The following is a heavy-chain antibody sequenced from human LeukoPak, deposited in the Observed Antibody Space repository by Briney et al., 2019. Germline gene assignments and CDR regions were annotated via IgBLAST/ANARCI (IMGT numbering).Heavy chain of an antibody. J-gene: IGHJ4*02. Sequence: GRSLRLSCAASGLHFSTYGMHGVRQAPGKGLEWGGVIWYDGSNKIYAESVKGRFTISRDNSKITLYLQMNSLRAEDTAVYYCARDRSWGSQCYFDYWGQGTLVSVSS. CDR2: IWYDGSNK. D-gene: IGHD7-27*01. CDR1: GLHFSTYG. CDR3: ARDRSWGSQCYFDY. V-gene: IGHV3-33*01.